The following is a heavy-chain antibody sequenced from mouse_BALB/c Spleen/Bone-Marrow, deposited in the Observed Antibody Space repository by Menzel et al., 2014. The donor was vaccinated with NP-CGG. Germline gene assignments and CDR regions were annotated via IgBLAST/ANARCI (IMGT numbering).Heavy chain of an antibody. CDR2: INPSTGYT. V-gene: IGHV1-7*01. D-gene: IGHD2-14*01. Sequence: QVQLKQSGAELAKPGASVKMSCKASGYTFTSYWMHWVKQRPGQGLEWIGYINPSTGYTEYNQKFKDKATLTADKSSSAAYMQLSSLTPEDSAVSYCARRYRYDGFSWFAYWGQGTLFTVS. CDR1: GYTFTSYW. J-gene: IGHJ3*01. CDR3: ARRYRYDGFSWFAY.